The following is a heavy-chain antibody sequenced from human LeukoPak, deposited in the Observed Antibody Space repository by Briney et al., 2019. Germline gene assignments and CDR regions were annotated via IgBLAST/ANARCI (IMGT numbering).Heavy chain of an antibody. CDR3: AKIVVVTATLGASYYYYYMDV. V-gene: IGHV4-34*01. D-gene: IGHD2-21*02. CDR1: GGSFSGYY. Sequence: SETLSLTCAVYGGSFSGYYWNWIRQPPGKGLEWIGEINHSGSTNYNPSLKSRVTISVDKSKNQFSLKLSSVTAADTAVYYCAKIVVVTATLGASYYYYYMDVWGKGTTVTVSS. J-gene: IGHJ6*03. CDR2: INHSGST.